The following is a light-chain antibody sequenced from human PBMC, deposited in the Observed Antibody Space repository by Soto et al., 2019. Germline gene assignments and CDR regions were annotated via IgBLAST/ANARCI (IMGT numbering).Light chain of an antibody. J-gene: IGLJ1*01. Sequence: SVLTQPASLSGSPGESIAIACTGTSSDVGGYNYVSWYQQHPGKAPKLMIYEVSDRPSGVSNRFSGSKSGNTASLTISGLQAEDEADYYCSSYTSSSTLVFGTGTKVTVX. CDR3: SSYTSSSTLV. V-gene: IGLV2-14*01. CDR2: EVS. CDR1: SSDVGGYNY.